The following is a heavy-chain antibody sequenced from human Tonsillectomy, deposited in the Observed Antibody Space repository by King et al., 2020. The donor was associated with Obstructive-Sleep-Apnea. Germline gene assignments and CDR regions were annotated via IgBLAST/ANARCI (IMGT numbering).Heavy chain of an antibody. V-gene: IGHV4-38-2*02. CDR1: VYSISSGYY. CDR2: IYHSGSP. CDR3: ARADGYNFGQHSYFDY. J-gene: IGHJ4*02. Sequence: VQLQESGPGLVKTSETLSLTCNVSVYSISSGYYWGWLRQPPWKGLEWIGIIYHSGSPHYNPSLESRVTISVDTSKNQFSLQLRSVTAADTAVYYCARADGYNFGQHSYFDYWGQGTLVTVSS. D-gene: IGHD5-24*01.